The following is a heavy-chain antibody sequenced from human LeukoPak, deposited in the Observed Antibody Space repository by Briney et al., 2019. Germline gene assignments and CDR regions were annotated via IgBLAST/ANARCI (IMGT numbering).Heavy chain of an antibody. Sequence: ATVKVSCKASGYTFTSYYMHWVRQAPGQGLEWMGIINPSGGSTSYAQKFQGRVTMTRDTSTSTVYMELSSLRSEDTAVYYCAREFYDSSVAWYFDLWGRGTLVTVSS. D-gene: IGHD3-22*01. J-gene: IGHJ2*01. CDR3: AREFYDSSVAWYFDL. CDR2: INPSGGST. CDR1: GYTFTSYY. V-gene: IGHV1-46*01.